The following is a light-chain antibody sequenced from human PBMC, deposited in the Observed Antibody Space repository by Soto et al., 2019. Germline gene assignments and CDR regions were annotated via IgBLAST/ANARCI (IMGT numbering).Light chain of an antibody. J-gene: IGKJ2*01. V-gene: IGKV1-5*03. Sequence: DIQMTQSPSTLSASVGDRVTITCRASQSISSWLAWYQQKPGKAPKLLIYKASSLESGVPSRFSGIGSGTEFTLTISRLQPDDFATYYCQQYNSYSPMYTFGQGTKLEIK. CDR3: QQYNSYSPMYT. CDR2: KAS. CDR1: QSISSW.